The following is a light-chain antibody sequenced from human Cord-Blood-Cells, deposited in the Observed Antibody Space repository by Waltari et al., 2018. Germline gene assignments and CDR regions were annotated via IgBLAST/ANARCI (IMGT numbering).Light chain of an antibody. CDR1: SSDVGGYNY. V-gene: IGLV2-14*01. J-gene: IGLJ3*02. Sequence: QSALTQPASVSGSPGQSITISCTGTSSDVGGYNYVSCYQQHPGKAPKLMIYDVRKRPSGVSNRFSGSKSGNTASLTISGLQAEDEADYYCSSYTSSSTWVFGGGTKLTVL. CDR2: DVR. CDR3: SSYTSSSTWV.